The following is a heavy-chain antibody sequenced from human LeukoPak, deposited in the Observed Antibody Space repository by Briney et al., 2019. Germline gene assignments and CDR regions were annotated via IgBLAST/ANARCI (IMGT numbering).Heavy chain of an antibody. CDR2: IAWNSGNT. CDR3: AKDINSYGSGSSYNPWGPFDS. J-gene: IGHJ4*02. D-gene: IGHD3-10*01. V-gene: IGHV3-9*01. Sequence: GRSLRLSCAASGFTFDNYAMHWVRQAPGKGLEWGSGIAWNSGNTGFADSVKGRFTISRDNAENSLSLQMNSLTPEDTAFYFCAKDINSYGSGSSYNPWGPFDSWGQGTLVTVSS. CDR1: GFTFDNYA.